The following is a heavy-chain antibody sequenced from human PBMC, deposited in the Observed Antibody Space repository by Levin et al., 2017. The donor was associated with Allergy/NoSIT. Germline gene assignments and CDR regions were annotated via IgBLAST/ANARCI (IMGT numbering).Heavy chain of an antibody. V-gene: IGHV5-51*01. CDR3: ARHGSAVAAAEGY. J-gene: IGHJ4*02. CDR2: IYPGDSDT. Sequence: GGSLRLSCKGSGYSFTSYWIGWVRQMPGKGLEWMGIIYPGDSDTRYSPSFQGQVTISADKSISTAYLQWSSLKASDTAMYYCARHGSAVAAAEGYWGQGTLVTVSS. D-gene: IGHD6-13*01. CDR1: GYSFTSYW.